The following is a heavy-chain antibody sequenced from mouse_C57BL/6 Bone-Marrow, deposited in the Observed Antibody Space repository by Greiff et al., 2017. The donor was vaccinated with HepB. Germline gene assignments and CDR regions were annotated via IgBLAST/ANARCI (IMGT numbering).Heavy chain of an antibody. J-gene: IGHJ2*01. Sequence: QVQLQQSGAELVKPGASVKLSYKASGYTFTSYWMHWVKQRPGQGLEWIGMIHPNSGSTNYNEKFKSKATLTVDKSSSTAYMQLSSLTSEDSAVYYCASYYYGRDYWGQGTTLTVSS. D-gene: IGHD1-1*01. V-gene: IGHV1-64*01. CDR2: IHPNSGST. CDR1: GYTFTSYW. CDR3: ASYYYGRDY.